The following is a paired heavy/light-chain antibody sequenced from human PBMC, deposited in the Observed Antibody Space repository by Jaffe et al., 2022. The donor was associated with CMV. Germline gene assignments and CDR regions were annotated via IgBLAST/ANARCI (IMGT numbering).Light chain of an antibody. V-gene: IGKV1-33*01. CDR1: QDISNY. Sequence: DIQMTQSPSSLSASVGDRVTITCQASQDISNYLNWYQQKPGKAPKLLIYDASNLETGVPSRFSGSGSGTDFTFTISSLQPEDIATYYCQQYDNLSFTFGPGTKVDIK. CDR2: DAS. J-gene: IGKJ3*01. CDR3: QQYDNLSFT.
Heavy chain of an antibody. J-gene: IGHJ4*02. CDR1: GFTFSSYA. CDR3: AKVGGYDILTGYYKGGFDY. D-gene: IGHD3-9*01. Sequence: EVQLLESGGGLVQPGGSLRLSCAASGFTFSSYAMSWVRQAPGKGLEWVSAISGSGGSTYYADSVKGRFTISRDNSKNTLYLQMNSLRAEDTAVYYCAKVGGYDILTGYYKGGFDYWGQGTLVTVSS. V-gene: IGHV3-23*01. CDR2: ISGSGGST.